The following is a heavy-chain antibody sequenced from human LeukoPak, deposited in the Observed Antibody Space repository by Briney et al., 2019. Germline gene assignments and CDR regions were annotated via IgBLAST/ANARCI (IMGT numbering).Heavy chain of an antibody. V-gene: IGHV4-61*02. J-gene: IGHJ4*02. D-gene: IGHD1-1*01. CDR3: ARDPIQYLVQGLTRPYFDY. Sequence: PSQTLSLTCTVSGGSISSGSYYWSWIRQPAGKGLEWIGRIYTSGSTNYNPSLKSRVTISVDTSKNQFSLKLSSVTAADTAVYYCARDPIQYLVQGLTRPYFDYWGQGTLVTVSS. CDR1: GGSISSGSYY. CDR2: IYTSGST.